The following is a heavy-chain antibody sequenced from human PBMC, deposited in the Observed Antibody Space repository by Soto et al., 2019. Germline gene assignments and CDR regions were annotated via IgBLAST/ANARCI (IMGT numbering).Heavy chain of an antibody. V-gene: IGHV4-34*01. Sequence: SETLSLTCAVYGGSFSGYYWSWIRQPPGKGLEWIGEINHSGSTNYNPSLKSRVTISVDTSKNQFSLKLSSVTAADTAVYYCARSRSGERFDDWGQGTLVTVSS. CDR1: GGSFSGYY. CDR3: ARSRSGERFDD. CDR2: INHSGST. J-gene: IGHJ4*02. D-gene: IGHD1-1*01.